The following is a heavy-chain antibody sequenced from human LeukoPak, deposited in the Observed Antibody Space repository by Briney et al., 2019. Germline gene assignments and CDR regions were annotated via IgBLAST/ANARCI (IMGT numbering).Heavy chain of an antibody. CDR2: ISGSGSTI. Sequence: GGSLRLSCAASGFXFSSFEMNWVRQAPGRGLEWVSYISGSGSTIDYADSVKGRFTTSRDNAKNSLFLQMNSLRAEDTAVYYCAREGRRLKLSTFDYWGQGTLVTVSS. CDR3: AREGRRLKLSTFDY. J-gene: IGHJ4*02. V-gene: IGHV3-48*03. CDR1: GFXFSSFE. D-gene: IGHD3-16*02.